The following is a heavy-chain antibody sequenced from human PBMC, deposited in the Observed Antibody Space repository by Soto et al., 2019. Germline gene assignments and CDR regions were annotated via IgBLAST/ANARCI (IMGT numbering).Heavy chain of an antibody. CDR2: IDSGGGDT. CDR3: ARRLAGSPATHLDY. V-gene: IGHV3-23*01. D-gene: IGHD2-15*01. CDR1: GFTFSSYG. J-gene: IGHJ4*02. Sequence: PGGSLRLSCAASGFTFSSYGMHWVRQAPGKGLEWVSSIDSGGGDTYYADSVKGRFSVSKDNSKSTLYLQMNSLRAEDAAIYYCARRLAGSPATHLDYWGQGTLVTVSS.